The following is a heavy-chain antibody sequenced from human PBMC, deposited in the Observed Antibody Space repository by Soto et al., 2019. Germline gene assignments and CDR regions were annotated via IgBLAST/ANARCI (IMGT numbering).Heavy chain of an antibody. CDR3: AREFLKGSCYGMEEAFDI. D-gene: IGHD5-18*01. Sequence: ESGGGVVQPGRSLRLSCAASGFTFRSYAMHWVRQAPGKGLEWVAVISYDGSNKYYADSVKGRFTISRDNSKNTLYLKMNSVRAEDTAVYYCAREFLKGSCYGMEEAFDIWGQGTMVTVSS. V-gene: IGHV3-30-3*01. CDR2: ISYDGSNK. CDR1: GFTFRSYA. J-gene: IGHJ3*02.